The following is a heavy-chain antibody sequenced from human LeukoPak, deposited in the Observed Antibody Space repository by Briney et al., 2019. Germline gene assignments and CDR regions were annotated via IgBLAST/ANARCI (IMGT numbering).Heavy chain of an antibody. Sequence: SETLSLTCAVYDGSFSGYYWSWIRQPPGKGLEWIGEINHSGSTNYNPSLKSRVTISVDTSKNQFSLKLSSVTAADTAVYYCARVEDSGYDWGYFDYWGQGTLVTVSS. V-gene: IGHV4-34*01. D-gene: IGHD5-12*01. CDR3: ARVEDSGYDWGYFDY. J-gene: IGHJ4*02. CDR1: DGSFSGYY. CDR2: INHSGST.